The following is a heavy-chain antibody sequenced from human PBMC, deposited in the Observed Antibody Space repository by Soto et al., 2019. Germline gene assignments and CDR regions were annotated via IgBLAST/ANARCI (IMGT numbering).Heavy chain of an antibody. Sequence: QVQLQESGPGLVNPSGTLSLTSAVSGGSINSNWWSWVRQPPGKGLEWIGEIHHSGSFNYHPSLRSRVSRSLYKSNNQLSLKMSSVTAAYTAVHYCVRNDWYRFAPWGQGNLVTVSS. CDR2: IHHSGSF. CDR1: GGSINSNW. D-gene: IGHD3-9*01. J-gene: IGHJ5*02. V-gene: IGHV4-4*02. CDR3: VRNDWYRFAP.